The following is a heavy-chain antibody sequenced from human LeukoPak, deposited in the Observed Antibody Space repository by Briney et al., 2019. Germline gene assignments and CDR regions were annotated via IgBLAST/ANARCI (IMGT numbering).Heavy chain of an antibody. CDR3: ARSLRSGPIEA. CDR2: IYYSGST. V-gene: IGHV4-59*08. J-gene: IGHJ5*02. Sequence: LETLSLTCTVSGGSISSYYWSWIRQPPGKGLEWIGYIYYSGSTNYNPSLKSRVTISVDTSKNQFSLKLSSVTAADTAVYYCARSLRSGPIEAWGQGTLVTVSS. D-gene: IGHD3-10*01. CDR1: GGSISSYY.